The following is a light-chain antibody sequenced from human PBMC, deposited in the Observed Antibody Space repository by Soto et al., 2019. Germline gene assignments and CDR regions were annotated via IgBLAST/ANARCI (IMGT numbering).Light chain of an antibody. CDR2: AAS. CDR3: QQSYSTPPWT. J-gene: IGKJ1*01. CDR1: QSISSY. V-gene: IGKV1-39*01. Sequence: DIQMTQSPSSVSASVGDRVTITCRASQSISSYLNWYQQKPGEAPKLLIYAASSLQSGVPSRFSGSGSGTDFTLTISSLQPEDFATYYCQQSYSTPPWTFGQGTKVDIK.